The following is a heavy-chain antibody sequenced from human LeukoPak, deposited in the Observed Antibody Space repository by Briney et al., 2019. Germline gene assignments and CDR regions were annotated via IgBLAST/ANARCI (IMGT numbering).Heavy chain of an antibody. CDR3: ARDIAVAGHSDAFDI. V-gene: IGHV4-59*01. Sequence: PSETLSLTCTVSGGSISSYYWSWIQQPPGKGLEWIGYIYYSGSTNYNPSLKSRVTISVDTSKNQFSLKLSSVTAADTAVYYCARDIAVAGHSDAFDIWGQGTMVTVSS. D-gene: IGHD6-19*01. CDR2: IYYSGST. J-gene: IGHJ3*02. CDR1: GGSISSYY.